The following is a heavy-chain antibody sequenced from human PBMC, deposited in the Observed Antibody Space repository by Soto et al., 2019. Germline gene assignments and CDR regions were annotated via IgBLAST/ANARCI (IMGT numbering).Heavy chain of an antibody. V-gene: IGHV4-59*01. D-gene: IGHD6-13*01. J-gene: IGHJ4*02. Sequence: VQLQESGPGLVKPSETLSLTCTVSGGSISGYYWSWIRQSPGKGLEWIGYIHYSGSTNYNPSLKSPVTISVDTSKNQLSLQLSSVTAADTAVYYCARGSAAGTKSPFDYWGQGTLVTVSS. CDR3: ARGSAAGTKSPFDY. CDR1: GGSISGYY. CDR2: IHYSGST.